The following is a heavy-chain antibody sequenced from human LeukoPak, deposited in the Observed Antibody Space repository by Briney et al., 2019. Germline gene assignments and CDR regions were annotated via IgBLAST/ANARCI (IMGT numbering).Heavy chain of an antibody. CDR3: ARSAAADFDY. J-gene: IGHJ4*02. CDR1: GFTFGSYW. CDR2: IKQDGSEK. Sequence: PGGSLRLSCAASGFTFGSYWMSWVRQAPGKGLEWVANIKQDGSEKYYVDSVKGRFTISRDNAKNSLYLQMNSLRAEDTAVYYCARSAAADFDYWGQGTLVTVSS. D-gene: IGHD6-13*01. V-gene: IGHV3-7*04.